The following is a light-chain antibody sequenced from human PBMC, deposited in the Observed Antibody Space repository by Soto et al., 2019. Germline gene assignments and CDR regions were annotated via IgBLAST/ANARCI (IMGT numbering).Light chain of an antibody. CDR2: GVY. CDR3: AAWDDSLNGSYV. Sequence: QSVLTQPASVSGSPGQSITISCTGSSDDIGTYEYISWHQHHPGKAPKLILFGVYDRPSGISDRFSGSKSGNTASLTISGIQSADEADYYWAAWDDSLNGSYVFGNGKKLTV. V-gene: IGLV2-14*01. CDR1: SDDIGTYEY. J-gene: IGLJ1*01.